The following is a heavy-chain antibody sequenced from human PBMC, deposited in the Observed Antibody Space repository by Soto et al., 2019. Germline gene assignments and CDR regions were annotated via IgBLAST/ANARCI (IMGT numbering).Heavy chain of an antibody. CDR3: IHIFNSNSGRHRHLAY. D-gene: IGHD1-7*01. Sequence: SGPTLVNPTQTLTLTCTFSGFSLSTTHMGVGWIRQPPGKALEWLTHIYWDDDKRYSPSLKSRLTITKDTSKNQVVLTMTNMDPVDTATYYCIHIFNSNSGRHRHLAYWGQGTLVTVSS. CDR2: IYWDDDK. J-gene: IGHJ4*02. V-gene: IGHV2-5*02. CDR1: GFSLSTTHMG.